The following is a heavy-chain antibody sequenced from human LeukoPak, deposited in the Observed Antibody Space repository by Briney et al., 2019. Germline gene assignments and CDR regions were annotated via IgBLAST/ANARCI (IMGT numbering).Heavy chain of an antibody. CDR3: AIIVVVPAAPDAFDI. V-gene: IGHV4-34*01. J-gene: IGHJ3*02. D-gene: IGHD2-2*01. CDR2: INHSGST. Sequence: ASETLSLTCAVYGGSFSGYYWDWIRQPPGKGLEWIGEINHSGSTIYNPSLKSRVTISADTSKNQFSLRLSSVTAADTAVYYCAIIVVVPAAPDAFDIWGQGTMVTVSS. CDR1: GGSFSGYY.